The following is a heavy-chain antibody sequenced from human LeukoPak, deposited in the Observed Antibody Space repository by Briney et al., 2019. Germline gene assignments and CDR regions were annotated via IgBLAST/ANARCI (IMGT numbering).Heavy chain of an antibody. CDR1: GFTFSSYA. D-gene: IGHD1-14*01. J-gene: IGHJ6*02. V-gene: IGHV3-23*01. CDR2: ISGSGGST. Sequence: PGGSLRLSCAASGFTFSSYATSWVRQAPGKGLEWVSAISGSGGSTYYADPVKGRFTISRDNSKNTLYLQMNSLRAEDTAVYYCATPQPDIYYYYYGMDVWGQGTTVTVSS. CDR3: ATPQPDIYYYYYGMDV.